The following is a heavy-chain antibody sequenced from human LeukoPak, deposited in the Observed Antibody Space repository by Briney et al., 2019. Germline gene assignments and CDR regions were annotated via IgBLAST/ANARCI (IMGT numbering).Heavy chain of an antibody. J-gene: IGHJ6*02. CDR1: GGSISSYY. CDR2: IYYSGST. CDR3: ARGAYDFWSGYYTHIYYYGMDV. D-gene: IGHD3-3*01. V-gene: IGHV4-59*01. Sequence: SETLSLTCTVPGGSISSYYWSWIRQPPGKGLEWIGYIYYSGSTNYNPSLKSRVTISVDTSKNQFSLKLSSVTAADTAVYYCARGAYDFWSGYYTHIYYYGMDVWGQGTTVTVSS.